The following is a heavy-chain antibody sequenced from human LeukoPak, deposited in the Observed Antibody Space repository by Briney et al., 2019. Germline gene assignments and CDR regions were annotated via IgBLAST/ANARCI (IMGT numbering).Heavy chain of an antibody. J-gene: IGHJ4*02. V-gene: IGHV7-4-1*02. D-gene: IGHD3-16*01. CDR2: INMYTANP. CDR1: GYTFIRYA. CDR3: ARHDNDDDFDY. Sequence: ASVKVSCKASGYTFIRYAINWLRQVPGQGLELMGWINMYTANPAYAQGFTERFVFSLDTSVSTAYLEISNLKAEDTAVYYCARHDNDDDFDYWGQGTLVTVSS.